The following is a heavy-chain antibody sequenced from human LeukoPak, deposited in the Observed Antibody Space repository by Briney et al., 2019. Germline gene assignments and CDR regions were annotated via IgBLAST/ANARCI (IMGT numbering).Heavy chain of an antibody. CDR3: ARERVGQTYYDSSGYYGVADFDY. CDR2: IYYSGST. V-gene: IGHV4-39*07. D-gene: IGHD3-22*01. Sequence: PSETLSLTCTVSGGSISSSSYYWGWIRQPPGKGLEWIGSIYYSGSTYYNPSLKSRVTISVDTSKNQFSLKLSSVTAADTAVYYCARERVGQTYYDSSGYYGVADFDYWGQGTLVTVSS. CDR1: GGSISSSSYY. J-gene: IGHJ4*02.